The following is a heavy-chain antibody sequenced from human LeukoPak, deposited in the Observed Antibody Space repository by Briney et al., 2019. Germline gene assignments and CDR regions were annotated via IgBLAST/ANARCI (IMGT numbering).Heavy chain of an antibody. CDR2: INPNRGGT. D-gene: IGHD5-18*01. Sequence: GASVKVSCKASGYTFTGYYMHWVRQAPGQGLEWMGRINPNRGGTHYEQKFQGRVTMTRDTSVSTAYMELSSLRSDDTAVYYCARAERGYSYGKLDYWGQGTLVTVSS. CDR3: ARAERGYSYGKLDY. J-gene: IGHJ4*02. V-gene: IGHV1-2*06. CDR1: GYTFTGYY.